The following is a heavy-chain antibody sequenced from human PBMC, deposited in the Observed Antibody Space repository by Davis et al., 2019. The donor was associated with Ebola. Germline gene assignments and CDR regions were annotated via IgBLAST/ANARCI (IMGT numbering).Heavy chain of an antibody. CDR1: GFTFSAYY. D-gene: IGHD3-9*01. Sequence: PGGSLRLSCAASGFTFSAYYMSWIRQAPGKGLEWVSYISSSSSYTNYADSVKGRFTISRDNAKNSLYLQMNSLRAEDTAVYYCARDSRTYYDILTAYDAFDIWGQGTMVTVSS. J-gene: IGHJ3*02. CDR3: ARDSRTYYDILTAYDAFDI. CDR2: ISSSSSYT. V-gene: IGHV3-11*06.